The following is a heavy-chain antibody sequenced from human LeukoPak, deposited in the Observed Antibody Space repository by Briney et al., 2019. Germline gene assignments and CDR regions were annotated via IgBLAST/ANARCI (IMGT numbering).Heavy chain of an antibody. D-gene: IGHD3-3*01. CDR1: GFTFSSYG. Sequence: GRSLRLSCAASGFTFSSYGMHWVRQAPGKGLEWVAVMWYDGSNKYYADSVKGRFTISRDNSKNTLYLQMNSLRAEDTAVYYCARENPASGYFDYWGQGTLVTVSS. CDR3: ARENPASGYFDY. V-gene: IGHV3-33*01. CDR2: MWYDGSNK. J-gene: IGHJ4*02.